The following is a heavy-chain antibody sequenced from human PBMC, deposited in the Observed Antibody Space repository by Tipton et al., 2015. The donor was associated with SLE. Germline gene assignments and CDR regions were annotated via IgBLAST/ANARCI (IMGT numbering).Heavy chain of an antibody. V-gene: IGHV4-59*01. CDR2: IYYSGTT. J-gene: IGHJ6*03. D-gene: IGHD2-2*01. CDR3: ARTNGYQHYFHYMDV. Sequence: LRLSCSLSGGSMSSYYWNWIRQSPGKGLEWIGSIYYSGTTKYNPSLEGRIIISVETSNRFSLRLNSVTAADTAVYYCARTNGYQHYFHYMDVWGQGTAVTVSS. CDR1: GGSMSSYY.